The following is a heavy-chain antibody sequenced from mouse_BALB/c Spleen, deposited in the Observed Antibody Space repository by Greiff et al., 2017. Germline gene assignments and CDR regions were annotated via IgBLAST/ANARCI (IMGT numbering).Heavy chain of an antibody. CDR2: ISYSGST. V-gene: IGHV3-8*02. Sequence: EVKLVESGPSLVKPSQTLSLTCSVTGDSITSGYWNWIRKFPGNKLEYMGYISYSGSTYYNPSLKSRISITRDTSKNQYYLQLNSVTTEDTATYYCARGDGYLYAMDYWGQGTSVTVSS. D-gene: IGHD2-3*01. CDR3: ARGDGYLYAMDY. CDR1: GDSITSGY. J-gene: IGHJ4*01.